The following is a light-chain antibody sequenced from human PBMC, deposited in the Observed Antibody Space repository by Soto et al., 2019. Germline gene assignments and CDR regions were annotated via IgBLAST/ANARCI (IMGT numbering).Light chain of an antibody. Sequence: EIVLTQSPATLSLSPGERATLSCRASQSVSSYLSWYQQKPGRAPRLLIYTASNRATGIPARFSGSGSGTDFTLTISSLEPEDFAVYYCQQRGNWPLTFGPGTRLDIK. CDR1: QSVSSY. J-gene: IGKJ5*01. CDR3: QQRGNWPLT. CDR2: TAS. V-gene: IGKV3-11*01.